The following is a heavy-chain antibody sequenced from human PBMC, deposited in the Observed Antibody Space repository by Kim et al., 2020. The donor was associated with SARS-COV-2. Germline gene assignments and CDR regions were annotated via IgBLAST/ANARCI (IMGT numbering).Heavy chain of an antibody. CDR3: ARWTSTSYY. CDR2: IKQDGTDK. CDR1: GFSLGDYW. J-gene: IGHJ4*01. V-gene: IGHV3-7*01. Sequence: GGSLRLSCAASGFSLGDYWMNWVRQAPGKGLEWVANIKQDGTDKHYVDSVKGRFTISRDNAKNSLYLQMNSLRAEDTAVYYCARWTSTSYYWGHGTLVTVSS. D-gene: IGHD2-2*01.